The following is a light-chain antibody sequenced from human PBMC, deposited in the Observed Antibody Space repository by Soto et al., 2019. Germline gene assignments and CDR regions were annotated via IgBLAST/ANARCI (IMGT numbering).Light chain of an antibody. Sequence: QSALTQPPSASGSHGQSVTISCTGTSRDVGGYNYVSWYQQHPGKAPKLMMYEVSKRPSGVPDRFSGSKSGNTASLTVSGLQAEDEADYYCSSYTGSNNLVFGGGTQLTVL. CDR2: EVS. J-gene: IGLJ2*01. CDR1: SRDVGGYNY. CDR3: SSYTGSNNLV. V-gene: IGLV2-8*01.